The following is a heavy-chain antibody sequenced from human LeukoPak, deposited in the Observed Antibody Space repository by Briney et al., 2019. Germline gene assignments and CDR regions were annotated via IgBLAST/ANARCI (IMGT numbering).Heavy chain of an antibody. V-gene: IGHV1-46*03. D-gene: IGHD3-22*01. CDR3: ARQYYDSSGYLTFDY. Sequence: ASVKVSCKASGYTFTSYYMHWVRQAPGQGLEWMGIINPSGGSTSYAQKFQGRVSMTRDTSTSTVYMELSSLRSEDTAVYYCARQYYDSSGYLTFDYWGQGTLVTVSS. CDR2: INPSGGST. CDR1: GYTFTSYY. J-gene: IGHJ4*02.